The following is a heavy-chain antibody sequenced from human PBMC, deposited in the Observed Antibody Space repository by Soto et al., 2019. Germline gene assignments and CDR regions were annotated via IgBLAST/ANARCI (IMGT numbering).Heavy chain of an antibody. J-gene: IGHJ2*01. CDR3: ARDRGDGYNYCYFAL. Sequence: SVKVSCKASGGTFSSYTISWVRQAPGQGLEWMGRIIPILGIANYAQKFQGRVTITADKSTSTAYMELSSLRSEDTAVYYCARDRGDGYNYCYFALWXRGTLVTVSS. V-gene: IGHV1-69*02. CDR1: GGTFSSYT. D-gene: IGHD3-10*01. CDR2: IIPILGIA.